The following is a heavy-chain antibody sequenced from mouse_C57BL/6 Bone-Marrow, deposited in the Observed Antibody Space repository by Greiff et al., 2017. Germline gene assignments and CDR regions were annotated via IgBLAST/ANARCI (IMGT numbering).Heavy chain of an antibody. J-gene: IGHJ2*01. V-gene: IGHV1-26*01. CDR1: GYTFTDYY. CDR2: INPNNGGT. D-gene: IGHD1-1*01. Sequence: EVQLQQSGPELVKPGASVKISCKASGYTFTDYYMNWVQQSHGKSLEWIGDINPNNGGTSYNQKFKGKATLTVDKSSSTAYMELRSLTSEDSAVYYCARRRYYGSSDYWGQGTTLTVSS. CDR3: ARRRYYGSSDY.